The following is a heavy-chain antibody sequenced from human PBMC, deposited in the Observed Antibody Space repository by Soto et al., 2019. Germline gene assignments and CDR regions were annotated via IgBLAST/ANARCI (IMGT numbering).Heavy chain of an antibody. J-gene: IGHJ6*02. CDR1: GGSISSGGYY. Sequence: SETLSLTCTVSGGSISSGGYYWSWIRQHPGKGLEWIGYIYYSGSTYYNPSLKSRVTISVDTSKNQFSLKLSSVTAADTAVYYCARGEKGITIFGVVSPYGMDVWGQWTTVTVSS. V-gene: IGHV4-31*03. CDR3: ARGEKGITIFGVVSPYGMDV. D-gene: IGHD3-3*01. CDR2: IYYSGST.